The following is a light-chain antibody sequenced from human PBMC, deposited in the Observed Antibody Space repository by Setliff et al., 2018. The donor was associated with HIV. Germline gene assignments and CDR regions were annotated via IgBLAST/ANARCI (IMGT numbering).Light chain of an antibody. CDR1: SGDVGRYNL. CDR3: RSNTGSNTYV. Sequence: SALTQPASVSGSPGQSITISCTGTSGDVGRYNLVSWYQQQPGKPPKLMIYQASKRPSGVSNRFSGSKSGNTASLTISGLQAEDEADYYCRSNTGSNTYVFGTGTKVTVL. CDR2: QAS. J-gene: IGLJ1*01. V-gene: IGLV2-23*01.